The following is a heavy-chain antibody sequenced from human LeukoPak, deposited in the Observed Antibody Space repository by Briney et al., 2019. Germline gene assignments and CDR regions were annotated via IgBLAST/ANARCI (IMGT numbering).Heavy chain of an antibody. Sequence: SETLSLTCTVSGGSISSSSYYWGWIRQPPGKGLEWIGSIYYSGSTYYNPSLKSRVTISVDTSKNHFSLKLTSVTAADTADCARDGYRRENCFDPWGQGTLVTVSS. CDR2: IYYSGST. J-gene: IGHJ5*02. V-gene: IGHV4-39*02. CDR3: ARDGYRRENCFDP. CDR1: GGSISSSSYY. D-gene: IGHD5-24*01.